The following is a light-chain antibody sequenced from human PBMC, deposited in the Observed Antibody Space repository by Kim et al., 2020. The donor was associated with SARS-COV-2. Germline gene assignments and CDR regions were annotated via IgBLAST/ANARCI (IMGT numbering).Light chain of an antibody. Sequence: RTVPISCTRTSGSLANNDVQWYQQRPGAAPTTVIYADKPRPAGVPDRFSGSTDSSANSATLTISGLKTEDEADYYCQSYDSSNWVFGGGTQLTVL. CDR2: ADK. CDR3: QSYDSSNWV. V-gene: IGLV6-57*03. CDR1: SGSLANND. J-gene: IGLJ3*02.